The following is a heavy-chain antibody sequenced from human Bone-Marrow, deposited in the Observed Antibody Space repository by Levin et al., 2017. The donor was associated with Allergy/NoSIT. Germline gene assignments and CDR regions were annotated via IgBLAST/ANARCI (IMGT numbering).Heavy chain of an antibody. CDR2: IYPDDSDT. J-gene: IGHJ6*02. V-gene: IGHV5-51*01. CDR1: GYSFTTYW. D-gene: IGHD2-2*01. CDR3: ARRNCSSASCYWDYGMDV. Sequence: GESLKISCQASGYSFTTYWTAWVRQLPGKGLEWMGMIYPDDSDTRYNPTYQGQAAISADRSTGTTYLQWHSLKPSDTAIYYCARRNCSSASCYWDYGMDVWGQGTTVTVSS.